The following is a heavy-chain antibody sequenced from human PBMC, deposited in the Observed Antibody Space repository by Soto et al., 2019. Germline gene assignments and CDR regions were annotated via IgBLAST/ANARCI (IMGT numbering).Heavy chain of an antibody. CDR2: ISSSGSTI. CDR3: ARGQYSSGGGYFDY. CDR1: GFTFSSYE. D-gene: IGHD6-19*01. Sequence: EVQLVESGGGLVQPGGSLRLSCAASGFTFSSYEMNWVRQAPGKGLEWVSYISSSGSTIYYADSVKGRFTISRDNAKNSLVLQMNSLRGEDTAVYYCARGQYSSGGGYFDYWGQETLVTVSS. J-gene: IGHJ4*02. V-gene: IGHV3-48*03.